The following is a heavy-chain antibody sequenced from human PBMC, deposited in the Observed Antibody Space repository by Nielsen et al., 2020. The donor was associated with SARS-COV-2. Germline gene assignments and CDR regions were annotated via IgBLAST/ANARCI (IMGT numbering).Heavy chain of an antibody. Sequence: SETLSLTCAVSGGSISSNNWWSWVRQPPGKGLEWIGEIYHRGSTNYSPSLKTRVTISVDKSKNQFSLELRSVTAADTAVYYCVRGAWDFDHWGQGTLVTVSS. D-gene: IGHD7-27*01. CDR1: GGSISSNNW. CDR3: VRGAWDFDH. J-gene: IGHJ4*02. V-gene: IGHV4-4*02. CDR2: IYHRGST.